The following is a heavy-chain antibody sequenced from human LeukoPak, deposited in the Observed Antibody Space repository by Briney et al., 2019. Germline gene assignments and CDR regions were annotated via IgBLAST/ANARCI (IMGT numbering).Heavy chain of an antibody. CDR2: IYSGGST. CDR3: ATSGGFNSPRHY. J-gene: IGHJ4*02. D-gene: IGHD3-16*01. V-gene: IGHV3-53*01. Sequence: PGGSLRLSCAASGFTVISNYMSWVRQAPGKGLEWVSVIYSGGSTYDADSVKGRFTISRDNSKNTLYLQMNSLRAEDTAVYYCATSGGFNSPRHYWGQGTLVTVSS. CDR1: GFTVISNY.